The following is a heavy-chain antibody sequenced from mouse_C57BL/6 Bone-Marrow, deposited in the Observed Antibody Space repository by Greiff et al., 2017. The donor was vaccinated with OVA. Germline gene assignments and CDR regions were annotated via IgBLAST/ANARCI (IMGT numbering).Heavy chain of an antibody. Sequence: QVQLKQSGAELARPGASVKLSCKASGYTFTSYGISWVKQRTGQGLEWIGEIYPRSGNTYYNAKFTGKATMTADKSSRTEYMELRSLTSEDSAVYYCGEGGSSYDGWFAYWGQGTLVTVSA. CDR2: IYPRSGNT. CDR3: GEGGSSYDGWFAY. V-gene: IGHV1-81*01. J-gene: IGHJ3*01. CDR1: GYTFTSYG. D-gene: IGHD1-1*01.